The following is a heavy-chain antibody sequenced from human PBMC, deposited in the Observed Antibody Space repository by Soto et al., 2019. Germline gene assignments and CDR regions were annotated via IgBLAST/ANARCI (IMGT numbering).Heavy chain of an antibody. Sequence: SVKVSCKASGCTFSSYSISWVRQAPGQGLEWMGGIIPIFGTANYAQKFQGRVTITADESTSTAYMELSSLRSEDTAVYYCARPLEGYYYYCMDVWGQGTTVTVSS. V-gene: IGHV1-69*13. CDR3: ARPLEGYYYYCMDV. CDR1: GCTFSSYS. CDR2: IIPIFGTA. J-gene: IGHJ6*02.